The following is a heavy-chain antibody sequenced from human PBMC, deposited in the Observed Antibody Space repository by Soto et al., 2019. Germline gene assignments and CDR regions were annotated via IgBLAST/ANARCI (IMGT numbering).Heavy chain of an antibody. CDR3: ARGLVDYGGNCFDS. CDR1: GSSINSYD. J-gene: IGHJ4*02. CDR2: MNPKSGNT. D-gene: IGHD4-17*01. V-gene: IGHV1-8*01. Sequence: PMPSVKFSFKASGSSINSYDMNGVRQATGQGLEWMGWMNPKSGNTGFAEKFQGRVKMTWNTSTGTVYLEISSLRPEDTAVYYCARGLVDYGGNCFDSWGQGTKVTVSS.